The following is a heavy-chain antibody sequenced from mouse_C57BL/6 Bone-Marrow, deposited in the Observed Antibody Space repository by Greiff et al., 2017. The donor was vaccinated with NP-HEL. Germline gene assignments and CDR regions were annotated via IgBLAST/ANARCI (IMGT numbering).Heavy chain of an antibody. J-gene: IGHJ4*01. CDR1: GFNIKDDY. V-gene: IGHV14-4*01. CDR3: TPYYYEGLSYAMDY. Sequence: EVQRVESGAELVRPGASVKLSCTASGFNIKDDYMHWVKQRPEQGLEWIGWIDPENGDTEYASKFQGKATITADTSSNTAYLQLSSLTSEDTAVYYCTPYYYEGLSYAMDYWGQGTSVTVSS. D-gene: IGHD1-1*01. CDR2: IDPENGDT.